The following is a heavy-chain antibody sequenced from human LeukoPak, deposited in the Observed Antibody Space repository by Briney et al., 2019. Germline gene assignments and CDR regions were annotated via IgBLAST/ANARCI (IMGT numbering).Heavy chain of an antibody. V-gene: IGHV4-39*01. CDR2: IYYSGNT. CDR1: GDSISNYNYH. CDR3: ARHPSGYVDY. J-gene: IGHJ4*02. Sequence: SETLSLTCTVCGDSISNYNYHWGWIRQPPGKGLEWIGTIYYSGNTYYNPSLKSRVTMSVDTSKNQCSLRLSSVTATDTAVYYCARHPSGYVDYWGQGTLVTVCS. D-gene: IGHD3-3*01.